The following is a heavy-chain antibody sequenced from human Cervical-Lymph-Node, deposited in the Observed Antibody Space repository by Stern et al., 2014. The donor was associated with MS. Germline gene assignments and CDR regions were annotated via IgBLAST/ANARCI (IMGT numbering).Heavy chain of an antibody. CDR1: GDIFTSYY. CDR3: ARSITVTPLEY. J-gene: IGHJ4*02. CDR2: LNPTSAAT. D-gene: IGHD4-17*01. Sequence: VQLVQSGGEVKKPGASVKVSCRASGDIFTSYYIHWVRQAPGKGLVWMGILNPTSAATDLPQSFTDRVTMTRYTSITSAYMELTRLTSDDTSVYYCARSITVTPLEYWGQGSLVAVSS. V-gene: IGHV1-2*02.